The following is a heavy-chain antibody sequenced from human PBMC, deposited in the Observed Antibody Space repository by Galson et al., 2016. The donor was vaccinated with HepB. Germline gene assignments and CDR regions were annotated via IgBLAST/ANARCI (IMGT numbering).Heavy chain of an antibody. Sequence: QSGAEVKKPGESLKISCKASGYSFTNYWIGWVRQMPGKGLEWMGVIYPGDSDTRYSPSFQGLVTISADKSITTAYLQWSSLKASDTAMYYCARQSLGQFSVYFDYWGQGTLVTVSS. CDR1: GYSFTNYW. J-gene: IGHJ4*02. CDR3: ARQSLGQFSVYFDY. V-gene: IGHV5-51*01. D-gene: IGHD3-10*01. CDR2: IYPGDSDT.